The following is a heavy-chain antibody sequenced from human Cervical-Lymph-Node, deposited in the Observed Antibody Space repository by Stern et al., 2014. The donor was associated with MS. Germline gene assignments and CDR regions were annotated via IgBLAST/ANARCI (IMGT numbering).Heavy chain of an antibody. CDR1: GFTFSSNW. J-gene: IGHJ3*02. V-gene: IGHV3-7*01. CDR3: ATDAFDI. CDR2: IKEDGSEK. Sequence: EVQLVESGGGLVQPGGSLRLSCAASGFTFSSNWMTWVRQTPGKGLEWVANIKEDGSEKYYVDSVKGRFTVSRDNAKNSLYLQMNSLRAEDTAVYYCATDAFDIWGQGTMVTVSS.